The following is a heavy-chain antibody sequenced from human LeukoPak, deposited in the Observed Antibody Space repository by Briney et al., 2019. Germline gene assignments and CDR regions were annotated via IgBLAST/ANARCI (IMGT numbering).Heavy chain of an antibody. Sequence: ASVKVSCKASVYSFTDHYLHWVRQAPGQGPQWMGWINPKNGGTHNAQRIPGRVTMTRDTSVTTVYLYLTSLRSDDTAVYYCVRARDPDPYMGRGPYFDYWGQGTLLTVSS. CDR2: INPKNGGT. D-gene: IGHD3-10*01. J-gene: IGHJ4*02. V-gene: IGHV1-2*02. CDR3: VRARDPDPYMGRGPYFDY. CDR1: VYSFTDHY.